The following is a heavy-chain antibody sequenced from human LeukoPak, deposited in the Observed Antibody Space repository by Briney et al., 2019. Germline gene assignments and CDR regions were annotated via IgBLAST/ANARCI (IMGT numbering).Heavy chain of an antibody. CDR1: GFTFSSYA. D-gene: IGHD3-22*01. CDR3: ASLYDSSGGDY. Sequence: GSLRLXCAASGFTFSSYAMSWVRQAPGKGLEWVSYISSSGSTIYCADSVKGRFTISRDNAKNSLYLQMNSLRAEDTAVYYCASLYDSSGGDYWGQGTLVTVSS. J-gene: IGHJ4*02. CDR2: ISSSGSTI. V-gene: IGHV3-48*04.